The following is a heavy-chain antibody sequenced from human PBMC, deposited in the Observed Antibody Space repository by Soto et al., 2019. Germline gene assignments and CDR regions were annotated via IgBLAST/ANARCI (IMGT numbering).Heavy chain of an antibody. D-gene: IGHD1-1*01. J-gene: IGHJ5*02. CDR2: IPATRTT. Sequence: TEPLSLTCTASGTFISVFVWSWILMSAGKGQEWIGRIPATRTTDYYSYLKSRVMMSVDTSKKQFSLKLRSVTAADTAVYYCVRDGTKTLRDGFDPWGQGISVTVSS. CDR1: GTFISVFV. V-gene: IGHV4-4*07. CDR3: VRDGTKTLRDGFDP.